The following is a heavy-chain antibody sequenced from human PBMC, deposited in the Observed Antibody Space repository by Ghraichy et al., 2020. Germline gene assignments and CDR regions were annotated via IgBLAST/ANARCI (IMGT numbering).Heavy chain of an antibody. D-gene: IGHD6-6*01. Sequence: GGSLRLSCAASGFTFSTYALSWVRQAPGKGLEWVSAISGSGGNTYYADSVKGQFTISRDNSKNTLFLQMTSLRAEDTAVYYCARAAGSSSNAFWGQGTLFTVSS. J-gene: IGHJ4*02. V-gene: IGHV3-23*01. CDR1: GFTFSTYA. CDR2: ISGSGGNT. CDR3: ARAAGSSSNAF.